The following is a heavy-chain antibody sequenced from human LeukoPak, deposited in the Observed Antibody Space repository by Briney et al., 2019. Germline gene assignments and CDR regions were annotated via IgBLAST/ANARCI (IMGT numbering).Heavy chain of an antibody. D-gene: IGHD5-12*01. J-gene: IGHJ4*02. CDR1: GYTFTSYG. CDR2: ISAYNGNT. Sequence: VASVKVSCKASGYTFTSYGISWVRQAPGQGLEWMGWISAYNGNTNYAQKLQGRVTMTTDTSTSTAYMELRSLRSDDTAVYYCARDHGDSGLIVATIPFDYWGQGTLVTVSS. CDR3: ARDHGDSGLIVATIPFDY. V-gene: IGHV1-18*01.